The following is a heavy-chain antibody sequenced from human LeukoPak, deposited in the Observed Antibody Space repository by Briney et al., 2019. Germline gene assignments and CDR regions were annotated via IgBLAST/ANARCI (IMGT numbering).Heavy chain of an antibody. V-gene: IGHV4-30-4*08. CDR2: IYYSGST. J-gene: IGHJ6*03. CDR3: ARDVVVVPAVNPERRYYYYMDV. Sequence: PSQTLSLTCTVSGGSISSGDYYWSWVRQPRGEGREWFGYIYYSGSTYNHPSLKSRVTKSVDTAQNQFSLKLSSLTAADPVVYYFARDVVVVPAVNPERRYYYYMDVWGKGNTVTVSS. CDR1: GGSISSGDYY. D-gene: IGHD2-2*01.